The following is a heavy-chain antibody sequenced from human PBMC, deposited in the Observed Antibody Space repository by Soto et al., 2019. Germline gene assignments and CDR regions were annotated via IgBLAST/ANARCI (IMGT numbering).Heavy chain of an antibody. CDR1: GFTFSSYS. CDR3: AREKGSSGTCGMDV. V-gene: IGHV3-21*01. D-gene: IGHD6-25*01. J-gene: IGHJ6*02. Sequence: PGGSLRLLCAASGFTFSSYSMTWVRQAPGKGPVWALAISSSSSYIYYAGPVKGRFTIARDNAKNSLYLQMNSLGAEDTAVYYCAREKGSSGTCGMDVWGQGPAVTVSS. CDR2: ISSSSSYI.